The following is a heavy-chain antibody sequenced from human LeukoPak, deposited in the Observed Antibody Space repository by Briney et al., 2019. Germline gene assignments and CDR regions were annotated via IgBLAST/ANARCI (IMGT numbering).Heavy chain of an antibody. Sequence: PGGSLRLSCEASGFSFYDYAMSWVRQAPGKGLEWVSTISYTGGSTYFADSVKGRFTISRDNSKNTLYLQMNSLRAEDTAVYYCAKERNSGWGQGTLVTVSS. V-gene: IGHV3-23*01. CDR2: ISYTGGST. CDR1: GFSFYDYA. D-gene: IGHD1-26*01. J-gene: IGHJ4*02. CDR3: AKERNSG.